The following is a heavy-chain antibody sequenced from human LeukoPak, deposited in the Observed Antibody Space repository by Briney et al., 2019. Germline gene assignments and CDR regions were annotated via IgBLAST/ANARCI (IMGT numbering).Heavy chain of an antibody. J-gene: IGHJ4*02. CDR1: GFTFSDYW. D-gene: IGHD4-17*01. V-gene: IGHV3-7*04. Sequence: GGSLRLSCAASGFTFSDYWMSWVRQAPGRGLEWVANIRQDGSEKYYVDSVKGRFTISRDNAKNSLYLQMNSLRAEDTAVYYCAREKPRCLDYWGQGTLVTVSS. CDR3: AREKPRCLDY. CDR2: IRQDGSEK.